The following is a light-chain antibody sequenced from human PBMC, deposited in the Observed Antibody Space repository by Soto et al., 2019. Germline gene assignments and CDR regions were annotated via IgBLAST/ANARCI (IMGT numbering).Light chain of an antibody. Sequence: QSALTQPASVSGSPGQSITISCTGTSSDVGSYNFVSWFQQQPGKAPKLMIYEVNKRPSGISNRFSGSKSGNTASLTISGLQAEDEADYYCCSYAGSSTLVFGGGTKLTVL. J-gene: IGLJ2*01. CDR1: SSDVGSYNF. V-gene: IGLV2-23*02. CDR2: EVN. CDR3: CSYAGSSTLV.